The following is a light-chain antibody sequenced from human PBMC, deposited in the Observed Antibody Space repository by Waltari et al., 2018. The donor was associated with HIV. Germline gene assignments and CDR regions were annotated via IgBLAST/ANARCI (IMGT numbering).Light chain of an antibody. CDR1: SSDVGDYNY. V-gene: IGLV2-11*01. Sequence: QSALTQPRSVSGSPGQSVTISCTGTSSDVGDYNYVSWYQQHPGKAPKLLIFDVNKRPSGVPERVSGSKSGNTASLTISELQAEDEADYYCCSYADKYTWVFGGGTKLTVL. CDR2: DVN. J-gene: IGLJ3*02. CDR3: CSYADKYTWV.